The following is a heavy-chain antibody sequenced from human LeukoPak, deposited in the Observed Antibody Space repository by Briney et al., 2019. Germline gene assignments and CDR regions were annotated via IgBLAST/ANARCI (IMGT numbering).Heavy chain of an antibody. Sequence: ASVKVSCKASGYTFTGYYMHWVRQAPGQGLEWMGWINPNSGGTNYAQKFQGRVTMTRDTSISTAYMELSRLRSDDTAVYYCARDGGIAAAGIRNYYYYMDVWAKGPRSPSP. CDR1: GYTFTGYY. D-gene: IGHD6-13*01. V-gene: IGHV1-2*02. J-gene: IGHJ6*03. CDR3: ARDGGIAAAGIRNYYYYMDV. CDR2: INPNSGGT.